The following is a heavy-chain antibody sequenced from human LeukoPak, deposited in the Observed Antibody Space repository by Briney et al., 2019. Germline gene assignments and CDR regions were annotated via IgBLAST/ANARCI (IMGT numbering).Heavy chain of an antibody. D-gene: IGHD5-24*01. V-gene: IGHV3-64*01. Sequence: PGGSLELSCAASGFTLGTIAMHWSRQVPGKGLKYVSAISSNGGSTYYANSVKGRFTISRDNSKNTLYLQMGSLRAEDMAVYYCARDRWLQLLDYWGQGTLVTVSS. CDR3: ARDRWLQLLDY. J-gene: IGHJ4*02. CDR2: ISSNGGST. CDR1: GFTLGTIA.